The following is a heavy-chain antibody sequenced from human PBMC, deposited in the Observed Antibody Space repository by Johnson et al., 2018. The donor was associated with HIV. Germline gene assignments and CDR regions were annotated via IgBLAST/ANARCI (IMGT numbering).Heavy chain of an antibody. D-gene: IGHD3-22*01. Sequence: VQLVESGGGLIHPGGSLRLSCVASGFSVSDNYMSWVRQAPGEGLEWVSAIGTAGDTYYPGSVKGRFTISRENAKNSLYLQMNSLRAGDTAVYYCARGLSSGYSGYAFDIWGQGTMVTVSS. CDR2: IGTAGDT. CDR1: GFSVSDNY. V-gene: IGHV3-13*01. J-gene: IGHJ3*02. CDR3: ARGLSSGYSGYAFDI.